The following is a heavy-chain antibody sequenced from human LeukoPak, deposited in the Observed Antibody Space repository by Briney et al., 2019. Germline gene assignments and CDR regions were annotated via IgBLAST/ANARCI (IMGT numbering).Heavy chain of an antibody. CDR3: ARSVATGCFDY. CDR1: GDSVSSNSAA. V-gene: IGHV6-1*01. Sequence: SLTLSLTCAISGDSVSSNSAAWSWIRQSPSRGLEWLGRTYYRSTWYTYYAVSVKSRITINPDTSKNQFSLQLNSVTPEGTAVYFCARSVATGCFDYWGQGTLVTVSS. D-gene: IGHD1-1*01. J-gene: IGHJ4*02. CDR2: TYYRSTWYT.